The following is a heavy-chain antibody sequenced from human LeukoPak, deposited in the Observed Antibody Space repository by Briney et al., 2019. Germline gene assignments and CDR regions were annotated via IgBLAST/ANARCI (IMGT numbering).Heavy chain of an antibody. CDR3: ASMGSLLWFGELDRWFDP. Sequence: PSETLSLTCTVSGGSISSYYWSWIRQPPGKGLEWIGYIYYSGSTNYNPFHKSRVTISVDTSKNQFSLKLSSVTAADTAVYYCASMGSLLWFGELDRWFDPWGQGTLVTVSS. CDR1: GGSISSYY. D-gene: IGHD3-10*01. CDR2: IYYSGST. V-gene: IGHV4-59*01. J-gene: IGHJ5*02.